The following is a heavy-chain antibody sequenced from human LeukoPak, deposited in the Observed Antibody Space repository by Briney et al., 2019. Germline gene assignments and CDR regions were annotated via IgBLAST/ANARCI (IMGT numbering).Heavy chain of an antibody. V-gene: IGHV3-23*01. CDR2: LLGGGGYT. CDR1: GFTFSDYA. Sequence: GGSLRLSCAASGFTFSDYAMTWVRQAPGGGRGWVSTLLGGGGYTFYADSVKGRFTISRDNSKNTRYLQMNSLRAEDTAVYHCAKAYGGSSEGLFDIWGQGTMVTVSS. CDR3: AKAYGGSSEGLFDI. J-gene: IGHJ3*02. D-gene: IGHD4-23*01.